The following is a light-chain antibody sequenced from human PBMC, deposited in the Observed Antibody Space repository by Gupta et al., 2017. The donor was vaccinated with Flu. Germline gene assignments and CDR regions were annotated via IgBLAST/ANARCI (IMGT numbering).Light chain of an antibody. CDR1: QSGLYGYNNKNY. J-gene: IGKJ1*01. Sequence: LGERATINCKSSQSGLYGYNNKNYLARYKQKPGQPPNLLIYWASTREARVPGRCTASGYGTYLPLTISSRQVGDVPLYYFQQDERTGTWTFGQGTRLEIK. CDR3: QQDERTGTWT. V-gene: IGKV4-1*01. CDR2: WAS.